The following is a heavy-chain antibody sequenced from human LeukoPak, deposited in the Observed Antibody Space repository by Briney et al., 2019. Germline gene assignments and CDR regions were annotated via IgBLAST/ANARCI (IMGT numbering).Heavy chain of an antibody. J-gene: IGHJ4*02. CDR3: ARGNSLWFGEFYFDY. V-gene: IGHV4-39*01. D-gene: IGHD3-10*01. CDR2: IYYSGST. CDR1: GGSISSSSYY. Sequence: SETLSLTCTVSGGSISSSSYYWGWIRQPPGKGLEWIGSIYYSGSTYYNPSLKSRVTISVDTSKNQFSLKLSSVTAADTAVYYCARGNSLWFGEFYFDYWGQGTLVTVSS.